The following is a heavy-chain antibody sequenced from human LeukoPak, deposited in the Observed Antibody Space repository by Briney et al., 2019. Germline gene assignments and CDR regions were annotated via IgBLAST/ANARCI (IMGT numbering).Heavy chain of an antibody. CDR3: ARGADGDYFDY. CDR1: GGSISSHY. Sequence: SETLSLTCTVSGGSISSHYWSWIRQPPGKGLEWIGYIYYTGSTNYNPSLKSRVTISMDTSKFQFSLKLNSVTAADTAVYYCARGADGDYFDYWGQGTLVTVSS. J-gene: IGHJ4*02. D-gene: IGHD4-17*01. V-gene: IGHV4-59*11. CDR2: IYYTGST.